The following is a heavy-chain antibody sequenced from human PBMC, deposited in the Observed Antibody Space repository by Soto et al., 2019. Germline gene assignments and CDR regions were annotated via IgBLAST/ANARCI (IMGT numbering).Heavy chain of an antibody. Sequence: PSETLSLTCTVSGGSISSGGYYWSWIRQHPGKGLEWIGYIYYSGSTYYNPSLKSRVTISVDTSKNQFSLKLSSVTAADTAVYYCARGPYYDILTGYYESPFDYWGQGTLVTGSS. CDR2: IYYSGST. V-gene: IGHV4-31*03. D-gene: IGHD3-9*01. J-gene: IGHJ4*02. CDR3: ARGPYYDILTGYYESPFDY. CDR1: GGSISSGGYY.